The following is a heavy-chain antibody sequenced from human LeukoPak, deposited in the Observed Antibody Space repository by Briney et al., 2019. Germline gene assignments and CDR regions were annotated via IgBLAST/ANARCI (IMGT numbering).Heavy chain of an antibody. V-gene: IGHV3-23*01. Sequence: GSLRLSCAASGFTFSSYAMSWVRQAPGKGLEWVSVISGGGGSTYYADSVKGRFTISRDNSKNTLYLQMNSLRAEDTAVYYCAKTFKINAYFDYWGQGTLVTVSS. J-gene: IGHJ4*02. CDR3: AKTFKINAYFDY. CDR2: ISGGGGST. D-gene: IGHD3-16*01. CDR1: GFTFSSYA.